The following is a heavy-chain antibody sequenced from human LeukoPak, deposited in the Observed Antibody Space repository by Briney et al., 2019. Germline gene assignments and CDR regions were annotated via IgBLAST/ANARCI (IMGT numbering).Heavy chain of an antibody. V-gene: IGHV3-30-3*01. Sequence: GGSLRLSCAASGFTFSSYAMHWVRQAPGKGLEWVAVISYDGSNKYYADSVKGRFTISRDNSKNTLYLQMNSLRAEDTAVYYCARDRSGWYGGPSKYWGQGTLVTVSS. J-gene: IGHJ4*02. CDR1: GFTFSSYA. CDR3: ARDRSGWYGGPSKY. D-gene: IGHD6-19*01. CDR2: ISYDGSNK.